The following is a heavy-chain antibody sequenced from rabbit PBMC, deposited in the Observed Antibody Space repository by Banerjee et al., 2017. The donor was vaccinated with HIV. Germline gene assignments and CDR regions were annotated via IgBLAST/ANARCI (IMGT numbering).Heavy chain of an antibody. D-gene: IGHD8-1*01. CDR2: IYTGSSGST. CDR1: GFSFSANT. CDR3: ARRDYGSSTYHNL. J-gene: IGHJ4*01. Sequence: QSLEESGGDLVKPGASLTLTCTASGFSFSANTMCWVRQAPGKGLEWIAYIYTGSSGSTYYASWAKGRFTISKTSSTTVTLQMTSLTAADTATYFCARRDYGSSTYHNLWGQGTLVTVS. V-gene: IGHV1S40*01.